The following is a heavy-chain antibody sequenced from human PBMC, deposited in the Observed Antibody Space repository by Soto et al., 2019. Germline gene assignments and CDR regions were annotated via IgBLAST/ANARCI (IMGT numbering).Heavy chain of an antibody. J-gene: IGHJ6*03. CDR1: GYTFTSYA. V-gene: IGHV1-3*01. D-gene: IGHD4-17*01. CDR3: ARDQPGLTTMTTTYYYFYMDV. CDR2: INAGNGNT. Sequence: ASVKVSCKASGYTFTSYAMHWVRQAPGQRLEWMGWINAGNGNTKYSQKFQGRVTITRDTSASTAYMELSSLRSEDTAVYYCARDQPGLTTMTTTYYYFYMDVRRDAPPVTVS.